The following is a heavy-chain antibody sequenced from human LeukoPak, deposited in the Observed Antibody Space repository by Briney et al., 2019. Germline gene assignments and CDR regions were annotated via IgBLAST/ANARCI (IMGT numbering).Heavy chain of an antibody. V-gene: IGHV3-21*01. D-gene: IGHD1-26*01. Sequence: GGSLRLSCAASGFTFSSYSMNWIRQAPGKGLEWVSFISSSSNYIYYADSVKGRFTISRDNAKNSLCLQMNSLRAEDTAVYYCAREVGEWELLFDYWGQGTLVTVSS. CDR2: ISSSSNYI. CDR3: AREVGEWELLFDY. J-gene: IGHJ4*02. CDR1: GFTFSSYS.